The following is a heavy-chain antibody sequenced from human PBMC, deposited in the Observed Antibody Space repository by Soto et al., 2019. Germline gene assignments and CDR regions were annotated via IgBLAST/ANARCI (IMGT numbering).Heavy chain of an antibody. Sequence: PSETLSLTCTVSGGSISSYYWSWIRQPPGKGLEWIGYIYYSGSTNYNPSLKSRVTISVDTSKNQFSLKLSSVTAADTAVYYCAAGYGDYVFRTLDYWGQGTLVTVSS. CDR3: AAGYGDYVFRTLDY. D-gene: IGHD4-17*01. CDR2: IYYSGST. V-gene: IGHV4-59*01. CDR1: GGSISSYY. J-gene: IGHJ4*02.